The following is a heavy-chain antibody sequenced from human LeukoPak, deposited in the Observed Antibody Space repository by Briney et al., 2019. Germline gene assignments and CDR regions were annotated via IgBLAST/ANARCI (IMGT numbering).Heavy chain of an antibody. CDR1: GFTVSSNY. CDR2: IYSGGST. V-gene: IGHV3-53*05. CDR3: ARDLPPLDY. Sequence: GGSLRLSCAASGFTVSSNYMSWVRQAPGKGLEWVSVIYSGGSTYYVDSVKGRYTISRDNSKNTLYLQMNSLRVEDTAVYYCARDLPPLDYWGQGTLVTVSS. J-gene: IGHJ4*02.